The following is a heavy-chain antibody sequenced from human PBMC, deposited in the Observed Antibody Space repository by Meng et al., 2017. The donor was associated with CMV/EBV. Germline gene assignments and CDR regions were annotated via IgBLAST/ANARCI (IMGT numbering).Heavy chain of an antibody. Sequence: QLSWQEPGPSLAKPTPTLPPPSTFSGFPLSTSGVGVGWIRQPPGKALEWLALIYWDDDKRYSPSLKSRLTITKDTSKNQVVLAMTNMDPVDTATYYCAHRGSYGYHGYWGQGTLVTVSS. CDR2: IYWDDDK. J-gene: IGHJ4*02. V-gene: IGHV2-5*02. CDR3: AHRGSYGYHGY. CDR1: GFPLSTSGVG. D-gene: IGHD5-18*01.